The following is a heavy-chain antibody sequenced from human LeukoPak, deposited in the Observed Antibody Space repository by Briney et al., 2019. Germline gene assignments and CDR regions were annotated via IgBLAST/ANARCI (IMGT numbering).Heavy chain of an antibody. CDR2: SSSGGANT. CDR1: GFTFSEYA. J-gene: IGHJ3*01. Sequence: GGSLRLSCAASGFTFSEYALVWVRQAPGKGLEWVSASSSGGANTLYADAVKGRFTISRDNSKNTLYLQMDSLRAEDTAVYFCGRDPNGDYVGAFEFWGHGTVVTVSS. D-gene: IGHD4-17*01. V-gene: IGHV3-23*01. CDR3: GRDPNGDYVGAFEF.